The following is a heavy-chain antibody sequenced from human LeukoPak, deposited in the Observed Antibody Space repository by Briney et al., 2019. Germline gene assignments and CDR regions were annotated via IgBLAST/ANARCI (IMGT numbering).Heavy chain of an antibody. CDR1: GFTFSSYW. J-gene: IGHJ4*02. CDR2: INSDGSST. D-gene: IGHD3-22*01. CDR3: ASPNTYYYDSSGYSLDY. Sequence: GGSLRLSCAASGFTFSSYWMHWVRQAPGKGLVWVSRINSDGSSTSYADSVKGRFTISRDNAKNTLYLQMNSLRSDDTAVYYCASPNTYYYDSSGYSLDYWGQGTLVTVSS. V-gene: IGHV3-74*01.